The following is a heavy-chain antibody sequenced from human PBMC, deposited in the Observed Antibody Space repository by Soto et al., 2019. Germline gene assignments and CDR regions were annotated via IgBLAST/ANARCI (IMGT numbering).Heavy chain of an antibody. Sequence: WGSLILSFSSSGFTFSSYEMNWVRQAPGKGLEWVSYISLLGSTIYYADSVKGRFTISRDNAKNSLYLQMNRLRAEDTAGEDCARDRGGDGYFGYWGQGTLVTVS. CDR2: ISLLGSTI. J-gene: IGHJ4*02. CDR3: ARDRGGDGYFGY. CDR1: GFTFSSYE. D-gene: IGHD2-21*02. V-gene: IGHV3-48*03.